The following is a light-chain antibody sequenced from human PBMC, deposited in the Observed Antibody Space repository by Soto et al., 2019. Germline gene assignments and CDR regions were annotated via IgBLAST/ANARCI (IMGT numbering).Light chain of an antibody. V-gene: IGLV1-40*01. J-gene: IGLJ3*02. Sequence: SVLTQPPSVSGAPGQRVTISCTGSSSNIGAGYDVHWYQQLPGTAPKLLIHANSNRPSGVPDRFSGSKSGTSASLAITGLQAEDEADYYCQSYDSSLHRVFGGGTQLTVL. CDR3: QSYDSSLHRV. CDR2: ANS. CDR1: SSNIGAGYD.